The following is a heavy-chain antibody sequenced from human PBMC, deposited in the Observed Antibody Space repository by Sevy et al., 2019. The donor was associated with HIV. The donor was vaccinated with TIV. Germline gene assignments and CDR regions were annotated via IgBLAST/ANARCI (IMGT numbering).Heavy chain of an antibody. CDR3: ATGGYYFDY. Sequence: GGSLRLSCTTSGFIFSNAWMNWVRQAPGKGLEWVGRIKSKYDGGTTDYAAPVKGRCTVSRDDSKNTVYLQMSSLKAEDTAIYYCATGGYYFDYWGQRTLVTVSS. CDR2: IKSKYDGGTT. V-gene: IGHV3-15*07. J-gene: IGHJ4*02. CDR1: GFIFSNAW. D-gene: IGHD3-22*01.